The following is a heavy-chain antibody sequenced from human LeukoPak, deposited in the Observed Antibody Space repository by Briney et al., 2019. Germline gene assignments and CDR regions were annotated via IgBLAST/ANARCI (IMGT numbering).Heavy chain of an antibody. V-gene: IGHV4-39*01. Sequence: SETLSLTCTVSGGSISSSSYYWGWIRQPPGTGLEWIGSIYYSGSTYYNPSLKSRVTISVDTSKNQFSLKLSSVTAADTAVYYCARHVGYYGSGSYLAAFDIWGQGTMVTVSS. J-gene: IGHJ3*02. D-gene: IGHD3-10*01. CDR1: GGSISSSSYY. CDR2: IYYSGST. CDR3: ARHVGYYGSGSYLAAFDI.